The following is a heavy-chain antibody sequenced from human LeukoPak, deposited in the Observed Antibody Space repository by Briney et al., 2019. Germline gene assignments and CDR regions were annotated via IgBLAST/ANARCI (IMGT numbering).Heavy chain of an antibody. CDR3: ARPTGLRFFDY. CDR1: GYSFTTYW. J-gene: IGHJ4*02. V-gene: IGHV5-51*01. D-gene: IGHD4-11*01. CDR2: IYPGDSDT. Sequence: GESLQISCQGSGYSFTTYWIGWVRQLPGKGLEWMGIIYPGDSDTRYSPSFQGQVTISADKSISTAYLQWSSLKASDTAMYYCARPTGLRFFDYWGQGTLVTVSS.